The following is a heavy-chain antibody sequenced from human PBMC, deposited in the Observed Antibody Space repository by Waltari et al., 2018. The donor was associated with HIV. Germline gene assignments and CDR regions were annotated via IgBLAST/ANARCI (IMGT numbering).Heavy chain of an antibody. V-gene: IGHV4-30-4*01. Sequence: QVQLQESGPGLVKPSQTLSPTCTVSCGSISSGDYYWSWIRQPPGKGLELIWYMYYSGSTYSNPSLKSRVTISVDTSKNQFSLKLSSVTAADTAVYYCARVKIVGNWFDPWGQGTLVTVSS. CDR2: MYYSGST. D-gene: IGHD1-26*01. CDR3: ARVKIVGNWFDP. J-gene: IGHJ5*02. CDR1: CGSISSGDYY.